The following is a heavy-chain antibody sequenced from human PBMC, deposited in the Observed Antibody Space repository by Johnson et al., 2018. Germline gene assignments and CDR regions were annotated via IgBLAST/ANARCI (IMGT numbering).Heavy chain of an antibody. CDR3: TKPPVGWLGEGAEYFQH. CDR2: IRWNSGSI. CDR1: GFTFDDYA. D-gene: IGHD3-3*01. J-gene: IGHJ1*01. Sequence: VQLVESGGGLVQPGRSLRLSCAASGFTFDDYAMHWVRPAPGKGLEWVSGIRWNSGSIGYADSVKGRFTISRDNAKNSLYLQMNSLRAEDTALYYCTKPPVGWLGEGAEYFQHWGQGTLVTVSS. V-gene: IGHV3-9*01.